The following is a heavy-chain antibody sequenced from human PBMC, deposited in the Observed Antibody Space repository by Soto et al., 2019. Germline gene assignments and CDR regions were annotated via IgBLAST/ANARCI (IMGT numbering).Heavy chain of an antibody. D-gene: IGHD3-22*01. CDR2: IYYSGST. CDR1: GGSISSSSYY. Sequence: SETLSLTCTVSGGSISSSSYYWGWIRQPPGKGLEWIGSIYYSGSTYYNPSLKSRVTISGDTSKNQFSLKLSSVTAADTAVYYCARPDKRYYYDSSERRPYYGMDVWGQGTTVTVSS. V-gene: IGHV4-39*01. J-gene: IGHJ6*02. CDR3: ARPDKRYYYDSSERRPYYGMDV.